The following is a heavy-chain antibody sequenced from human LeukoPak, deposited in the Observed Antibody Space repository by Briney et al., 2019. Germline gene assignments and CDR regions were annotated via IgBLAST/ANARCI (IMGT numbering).Heavy chain of an antibody. Sequence: SETLSLTCAVYGGSFSGYYWSWIRQPPGKGLEWIGEINHSGSTNYNPSLKSRVTISVDTSKNQFSLKLSSVTAADTAVYYCARRKTVRPFDYWGQGTLVTVSS. D-gene: IGHD4-17*01. CDR1: GGSFSGYY. J-gene: IGHJ4*02. V-gene: IGHV4-34*01. CDR2: INHSGST. CDR3: ARRKTVRPFDY.